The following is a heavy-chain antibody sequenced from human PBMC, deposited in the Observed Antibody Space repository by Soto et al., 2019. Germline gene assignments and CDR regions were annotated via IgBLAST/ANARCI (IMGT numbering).Heavy chain of an antibody. CDR2: IWYDGSNK. D-gene: IGHD3-10*01. V-gene: IGHV3-33*01. Sequence: PGGSLRLSCAASGFTFSSYGMHWVRQAPGKGLEWVAVIWYDGSNKYYADSVKGRFTISRDNSKNTLYLQMNSLRAEDTAVYYCARDNYYGSGSYLWYFDYWGQGTLVTVSS. CDR3: ARDNYYGSGSYLWYFDY. CDR1: GFTFSSYG. J-gene: IGHJ4*02.